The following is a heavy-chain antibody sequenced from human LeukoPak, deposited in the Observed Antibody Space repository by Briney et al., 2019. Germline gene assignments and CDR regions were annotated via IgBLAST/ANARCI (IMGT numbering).Heavy chain of an antibody. V-gene: IGHV4-39*01. CDR3: ATSYCSSTSCYRRGLDP. Sequence: SETLSLTCTVSGGSISSNNYYWGWIRQPPGKGLEWIGSIYYGGYTYYNPSLKSRVTISVDTSKNQFSLKLSSVTAADTAVYYCATSYCSSTSCYRRGLDPWGQGTLVTVSS. CDR1: GGSISSNNYY. D-gene: IGHD2-2*01. J-gene: IGHJ5*02. CDR2: IYYGGYT.